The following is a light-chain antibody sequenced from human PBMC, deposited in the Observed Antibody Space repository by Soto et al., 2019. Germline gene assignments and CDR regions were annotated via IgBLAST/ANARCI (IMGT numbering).Light chain of an antibody. CDR2: GVS. CDR1: SSDVGDSNY. V-gene: IGLV2-14*03. Sequence: QSALTQPASVSGSPGQSITISCTGTSSDVGDSNYVSWYQQHPGKAPKLMIYGVSNRPSGVSNRFSGSKSGNTASLTISGLQAEDEADYYCTSYSSVNTRVFGTGTKVTVL. J-gene: IGLJ1*01. CDR3: TSYSSVNTRV.